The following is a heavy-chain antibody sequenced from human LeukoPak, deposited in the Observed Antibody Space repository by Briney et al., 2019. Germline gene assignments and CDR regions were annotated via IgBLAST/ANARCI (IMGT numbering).Heavy chain of an antibody. J-gene: IGHJ6*02. CDR1: GFTFSSYS. CDR2: ISYDGSNK. Sequence: GGSLRLSCAASGFTFSSYSMNWVRQAPGKGLEWVAVISYDGSNKYYEDSVKGRFTISRDNSKNTLYLQMNSLRAEDTAVYYCAKDRATGTHYYYYGLDVWGQGTTVTVSS. D-gene: IGHD1-1*01. CDR3: AKDRATGTHYYYYGLDV. V-gene: IGHV3-30*18.